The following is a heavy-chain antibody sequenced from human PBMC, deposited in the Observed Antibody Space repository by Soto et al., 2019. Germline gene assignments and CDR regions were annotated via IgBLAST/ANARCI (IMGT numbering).Heavy chain of an antibody. CDR1: GYTFTSYG. J-gene: IGHJ3*02. CDR3: ARVEEAAAAPGAFDI. CDR2: ISAYNGNT. Sequence: GASVKVSCKASGYTFTSYGISWVRQAPGQGLEWMGWISAYNGNTNYAQKLQGRVTMTTDTSTGTAYMELRSLRSDDTAVYYCARVEEAAAAPGAFDIWGQGTMVTVSS. V-gene: IGHV1-18*01. D-gene: IGHD6-13*01.